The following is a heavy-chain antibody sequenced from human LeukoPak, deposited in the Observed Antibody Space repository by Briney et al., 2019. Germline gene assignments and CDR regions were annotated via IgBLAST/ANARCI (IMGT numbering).Heavy chain of an antibody. J-gene: IGHJ4*01. Sequence: GGSLRLSCAVSGFTFTDYWMNWVRQAPGKGLEWVASIRQDGSEKTYVDSVKGRFTISRDNTKNSLSLQVNSLRVEDTAVYYCARDGAAAGLYFDLWGQGTLVTVSS. D-gene: IGHD6-13*01. CDR3: ARDGAAAGLYFDL. V-gene: IGHV3-7*01. CDR1: GFTFTDYW. CDR2: IRQDGSEK.